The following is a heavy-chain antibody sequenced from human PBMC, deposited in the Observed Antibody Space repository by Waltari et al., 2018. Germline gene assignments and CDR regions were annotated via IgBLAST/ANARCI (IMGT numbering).Heavy chain of an antibody. CDR3: ARTAYDHLTGYPTLDH. Sequence: QVQLQESGPGLVKPSETLSLTCSVSGAYFESSSHYWGWVRQPPGKGLDWIGSIYYSGSTYYNPSLKSRVNMSVDTANYQFSLKVTSVTAADTAIYYCARTAYDHLTGYPTLDHWGQGILVTVSS. CDR2: IYYSGST. D-gene: IGHD3-9*01. CDR1: GAYFESSSHY. V-gene: IGHV4-39*07. J-gene: IGHJ4*02.